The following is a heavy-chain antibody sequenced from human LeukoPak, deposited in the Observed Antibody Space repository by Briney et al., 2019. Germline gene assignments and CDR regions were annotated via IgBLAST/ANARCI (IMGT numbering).Heavy chain of an antibody. CDR2: IYSGGTT. J-gene: IGHJ5*02. D-gene: IGHD3-22*01. CDR1: GFTVSDNY. V-gene: IGHV3-53*01. CDR3: ARHDSWAGWFDP. Sequence: PGGSLRLSCAASGFTVSDNYMSWVRQAPGKGLEWVSVIYSGGTTYSADSVKGRFTVSRDNSKNTVYLQMNGLRVEDTAVYYCARHDSWAGWFDPWGQGTPVTVSS.